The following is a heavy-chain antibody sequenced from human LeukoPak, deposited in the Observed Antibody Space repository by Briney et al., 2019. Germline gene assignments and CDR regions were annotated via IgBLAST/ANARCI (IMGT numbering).Heavy chain of an antibody. J-gene: IGHJ4*02. CDR1: GFTFSSYA. D-gene: IGHD3-22*01. V-gene: IGHV3-30-3*01. CDR3: ARGGGYYDSSGSTYYFDY. CDR2: ISYDGSNK. Sequence: GGFLRLSCAASGFTFSSYAMHWVRQAPGKGLEWVAVISYDGSNKYYADSVKGRFTISRDNSKNTLYLQMNSLRAEDTAVYYCARGGGYYDSSGSTYYFDYWGQGTLVTVSS.